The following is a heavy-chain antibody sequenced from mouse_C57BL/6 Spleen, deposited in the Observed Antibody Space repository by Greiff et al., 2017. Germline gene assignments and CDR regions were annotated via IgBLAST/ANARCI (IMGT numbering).Heavy chain of an antibody. CDR3: ARGSSCYHYAMDY. CDR2: IYPGDGDT. CDR1: GYAFSSSW. V-gene: IGHV1-82*01. Sequence: VQLQQSGPELVKPGASVKISCKASGYAFSSSWMNWVKQRPGKGLEWIGRIYPGDGDTNYNGKFKGKATLTADKSSSTAYMQLSSLTSEDSAVYFCARGSSCYHYAMDYWGQGTSVTVSS. J-gene: IGHJ4*01. D-gene: IGHD3-2*02.